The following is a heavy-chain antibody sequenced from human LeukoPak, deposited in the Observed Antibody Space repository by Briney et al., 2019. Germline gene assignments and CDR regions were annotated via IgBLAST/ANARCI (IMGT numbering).Heavy chain of an antibody. D-gene: IGHD6-13*01. J-gene: IGHJ4*02. V-gene: IGHV3-15*01. CDR1: GFTFSNAW. Sequence: GGSLRLSCAASGFTFSNAWMSWVRQAPGKGLEWVGRIKSKTDGGTTDYAAPVKGRFTISRDDSKNTLYLQMNSLKTEDTAVYYCTTLAAAGRRVEDYWGQGTLVTASS. CDR3: TTLAAAGRRVEDY. CDR2: IKSKTDGGTT.